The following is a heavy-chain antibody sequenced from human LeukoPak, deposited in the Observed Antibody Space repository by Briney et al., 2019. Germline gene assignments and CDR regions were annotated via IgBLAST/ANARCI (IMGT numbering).Heavy chain of an antibody. D-gene: IGHD3-3*01. J-gene: IGHJ5*02. Sequence: GGSLRLSCAASGFTFSSYAMSWVRQAPGKGLEWASAISGSGGSTYYADSVKGRFTISRDNSKNTLYLQMNSLRAEDTAVYYCAKGPYYDFWSGDNWFDPWGQGTLVTVSS. CDR1: GFTFSSYA. CDR3: AKGPYYDFWSGDNWFDP. CDR2: ISGSGGST. V-gene: IGHV3-23*01.